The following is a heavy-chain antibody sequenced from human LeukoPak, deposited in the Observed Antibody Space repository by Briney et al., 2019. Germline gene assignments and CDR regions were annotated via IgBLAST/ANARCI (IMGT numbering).Heavy chain of an antibody. CDR2: LNHSGST. CDR3: ARALRIAVAPVGY. CDR1: GGSFSGYY. V-gene: IGHV4-34*01. Sequence: SETLSLTCAVYGGSFSGYYWGWIRQPPGKGLEWIGELNHSGSTNYNPARKTRVTISVDTSKNQFSLKLRSVTAADTAVYYCARALRIAVAPVGYWGQGTLVTVSS. J-gene: IGHJ4*02. D-gene: IGHD6-19*01.